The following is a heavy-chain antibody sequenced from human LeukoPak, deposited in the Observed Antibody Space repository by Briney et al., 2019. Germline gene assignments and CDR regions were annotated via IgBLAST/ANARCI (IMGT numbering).Heavy chain of an antibody. V-gene: IGHV3-23*01. CDR1: GFTFSSYA. J-gene: IGHJ4*02. CDR2: ISGSGGST. Sequence: PGGSLSLSFAASGFTFSSYAMSWVRQAPGKGLEWVSAISGSGGSTYYADSVKGRFTISRDNSKNTLYLQMNSLRAEDTAVYYCAKTAAGAGYYFDYWGQGTLVTVSS. D-gene: IGHD6-13*01. CDR3: AKTAAGAGYYFDY.